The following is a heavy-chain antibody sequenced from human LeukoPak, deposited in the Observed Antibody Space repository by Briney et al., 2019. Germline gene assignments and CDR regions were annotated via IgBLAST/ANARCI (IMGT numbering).Heavy chain of an antibody. D-gene: IGHD5-24*01. CDR3: ARDGEMATYFYYYMDV. V-gene: IGHV4-38-2*02. CDR2: IYHSGST. CDR1: GYSISSGYY. Sequence: SETLSLTCTVSGYSISSGYYWGWIRQPPGKGLEWIGSIYHSGSTYYNPSLKSRVTISVDTSKNQFSLKLSSVTAADTAVYYCARDGEMATYFYYYMDVWGKGTTVTVSS. J-gene: IGHJ6*03.